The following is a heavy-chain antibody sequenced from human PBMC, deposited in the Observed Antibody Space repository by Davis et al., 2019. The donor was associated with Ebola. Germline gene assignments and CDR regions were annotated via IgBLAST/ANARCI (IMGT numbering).Heavy chain of an antibody. CDR2: VYYNGNT. J-gene: IGHJ5*02. CDR3: AAGYMTVVTGNWFGP. Sequence: PSETLSLTCTVSGASVSSSSYYWTWIRQPPGKGLEWIGYVYYNGNTNSNPSLKSRVTISLDTSKNQFSLNLKSATAADTAVYFCAAGYMTVVTGNWFGPWGQGMLVTVSS. D-gene: IGHD5-18*01. CDR1: GASVSSSSYY. V-gene: IGHV4-61*01.